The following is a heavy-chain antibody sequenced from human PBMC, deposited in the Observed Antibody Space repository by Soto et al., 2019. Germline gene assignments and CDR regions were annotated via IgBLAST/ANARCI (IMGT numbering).Heavy chain of an antibody. CDR1: GFTVSSKY. V-gene: IGHV3-66*01. Sequence: GGSLRLSCAASGFTVSSKYMTWVRQAPGKGLEWVSLIQSGGPTYYADSVKGRFTISRDNSKSALYLQMNSLRAEDTAVYYCARDIRATGTTTSLYYYYYYMDVWGKGTTVTVSS. CDR2: IQSGGPT. D-gene: IGHD1-1*01. CDR3: ARDIRATGTTTSLYYYYYYMDV. J-gene: IGHJ6*03.